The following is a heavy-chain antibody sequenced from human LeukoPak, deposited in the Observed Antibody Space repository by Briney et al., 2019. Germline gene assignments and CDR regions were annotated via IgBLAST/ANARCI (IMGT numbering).Heavy chain of an antibody. CDR3: AGRATVTKAFDI. CDR1: RRSFSPYY. CDR2: VYYSRST. Sequence: SQTQSLTHVTYRRSFSPYYCSWIRQPPRKGLESTGSVYYSRSTYYTPSLKSRVTISVDTAKNQFSLKLSFVTAADTAVYYCAGRATVTKAFDIWGQGTMVTVSS. J-gene: IGHJ3*02. V-gene: IGHV4-59*05. D-gene: IGHD4-17*01.